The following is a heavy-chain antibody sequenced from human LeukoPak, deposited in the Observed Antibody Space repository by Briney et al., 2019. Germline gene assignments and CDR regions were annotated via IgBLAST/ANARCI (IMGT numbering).Heavy chain of an antibody. CDR1: GYTFTSYG. D-gene: IGHD4-17*01. Sequence: GASVKVSCKSSGYTFTSYGISWVRQAPGQGLEWMGWISAYNGNTNYVQKLQGRVTMTTDTSTSTAYMELRSLRSDDTAVYYCARESYYGDSPGYWGQGTLVTVSS. CDR2: ISAYNGNT. V-gene: IGHV1-18*01. CDR3: ARESYYGDSPGY. J-gene: IGHJ4*02.